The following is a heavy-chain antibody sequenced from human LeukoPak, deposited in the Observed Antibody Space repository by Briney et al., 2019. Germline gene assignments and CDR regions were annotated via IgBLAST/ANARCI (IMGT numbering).Heavy chain of an antibody. CDR2: SRNKANSYTT. CDR3: VGVVVPAATYYFDY. J-gene: IGHJ4*02. D-gene: IGHD2-2*01. Sequence: PGGSLRLSCAASGFTFSDHYMDWVRQAPGKGLEWVGRSRNKANSYTTEYAASVKGRFTISRDDSKNSLYLQMDSLKTEDTAVYYRVGVVVPAATYYFDYWGQGTLVTVSS. V-gene: IGHV3-72*01. CDR1: GFTFSDHY.